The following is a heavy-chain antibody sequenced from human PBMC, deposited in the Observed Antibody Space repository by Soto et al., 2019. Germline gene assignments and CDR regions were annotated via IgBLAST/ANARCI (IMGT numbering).Heavy chain of an antibody. CDR1: GFSLSNARMG. J-gene: IGHJ4*02. CDR3: ARTDPTEPQYYFDY. CDR2: IFSNDEK. V-gene: IGHV2-26*01. Sequence: QVTLKESGPVLVKPTETLTLTCTVSGFSLSNARMGVSWIRQPPGKALEWLAHIFSNDEKSYSTSLKSRLTISKDTSKSQVVLTMTNMDPMDTATYYCARTDPTEPQYYFDYWGQGTLVTVSS.